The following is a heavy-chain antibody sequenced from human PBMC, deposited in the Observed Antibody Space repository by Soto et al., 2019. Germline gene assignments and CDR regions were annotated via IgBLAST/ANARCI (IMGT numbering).Heavy chain of an antibody. CDR2: IYDSGST. J-gene: IGHJ2*01. D-gene: IGHD4-17*01. CDR1: GGSISGGVGGLYY. Sequence: SETLSLTCTVSGGSISGGVGGLYYWSWIRQPPGKGLEWIGYIYDSGSTYYNPSLKSRVTISVDTSKNQFSLRLSSVTAADTAVYYCAREVIPLTTDWYFDLWGRGTLVTVAS. CDR3: AREVIPLTTDWYFDL. V-gene: IGHV4-30-4*01.